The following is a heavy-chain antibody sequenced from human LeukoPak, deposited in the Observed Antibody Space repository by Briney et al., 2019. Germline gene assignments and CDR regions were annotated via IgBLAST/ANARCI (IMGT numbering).Heavy chain of an antibody. D-gene: IGHD3-10*01. J-gene: IGHJ6*03. V-gene: IGHV3-48*03. Sequence: GGSLRLSCAASGVTFSSYEMNWARQAPGKGLEWVSYISSSGSTIYYADSVKGRFTISRDNAKNSLYLQMNSLRAEDTAVYYCARGPYASGSYGRRGWVHYMDVWGKGTTVTVSS. CDR1: GVTFSSYE. CDR2: ISSSGSTI. CDR3: ARGPYASGSYGRRGWVHYMDV.